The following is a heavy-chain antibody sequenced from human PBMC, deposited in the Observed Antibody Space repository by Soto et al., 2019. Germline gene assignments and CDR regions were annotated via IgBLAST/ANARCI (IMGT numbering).Heavy chain of an antibody. CDR3: AGVTNAAPAFDY. Sequence: GGSLRLSCAASGFTFSNFWMTWVRQAPGKGLEWLANINKDGSEKNYVDSVKGRLTISRDNAKNSLSVQVNSLRAEDTAVYYWAGVTNAAPAFDYWGQGILVPVSP. CDR1: GFTFSNFW. CDR2: INKDGSEK. V-gene: IGHV3-7*04. J-gene: IGHJ4*02. D-gene: IGHD6-25*01.